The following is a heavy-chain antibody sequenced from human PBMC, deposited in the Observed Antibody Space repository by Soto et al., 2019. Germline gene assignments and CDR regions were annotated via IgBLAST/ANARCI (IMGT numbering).Heavy chain of an antibody. CDR1: GYTFTGYY. CDR3: ARGVGTTIASRFDY. V-gene: IGHV1-2*02. Sequence: QAQLVQSGPEVKKPGASVKVSCKASGYTFTGYYMHWVRQAPGQGLEWMGWINPNSGGTNFAQNFPDRVTMTGDTSISTAYMELSSLRSDDTAVYYCARGVGTTIASRFDYWGQGTLVTVSS. J-gene: IGHJ4*02. CDR2: INPNSGGT. D-gene: IGHD6-6*01.